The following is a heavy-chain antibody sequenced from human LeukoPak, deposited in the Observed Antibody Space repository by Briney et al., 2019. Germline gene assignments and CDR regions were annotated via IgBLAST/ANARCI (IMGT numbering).Heavy chain of an antibody. CDR3: ALRYFDRDY. V-gene: IGHV4-39*01. CDR2: IYYSGST. J-gene: IGHJ4*02. Sequence: SETLSLTCTVSGGSISSSNYSWAWIRQPPGKGLEWVGSIYYSGSTYYNPSLKSRVTISVDTSKNQFSLKLSSVTAADTAVYYCALRYFDRDYWGQGTLVTVSS. CDR1: GGSISSSNYS. D-gene: IGHD3-9*01.